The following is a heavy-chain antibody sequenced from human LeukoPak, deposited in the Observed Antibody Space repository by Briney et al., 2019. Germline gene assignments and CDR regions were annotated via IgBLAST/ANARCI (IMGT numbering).Heavy chain of an antibody. CDR2: IYYSGST. J-gene: IGHJ4*02. CDR1: GGSISNYY. D-gene: IGHD4/OR15-4a*01. CDR3: ARGGLWQIIDY. Sequence: SETLSLTCTVSGGSISNYYWSWIRQPPGKGLEWIGYIYYSGSTNYNPSLKSRVTISVDTSKNQFSLKLSSVTAADTAVYYCARGGLWQIIDYWGQGTLVTVSS. V-gene: IGHV4-59*01.